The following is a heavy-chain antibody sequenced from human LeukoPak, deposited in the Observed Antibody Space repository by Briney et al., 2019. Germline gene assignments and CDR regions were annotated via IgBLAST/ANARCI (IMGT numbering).Heavy chain of an antibody. CDR2: INPNSGGT. J-gene: IGHJ4*02. D-gene: IGHD2-8*01. CDR3: ARVEYCTKGVCINFDL. CDR1: GYTFTGPY. Sequence: ASVKVSCKASGYTFTGPYIHWMRRDPGQGLEWMGWINPNSGGTKYAQKFQGRVTVTRDTSTSTAYMELSGLRADDTAAYYCARVEYCTKGVCINFDLWGQGTLVTVSS. V-gene: IGHV1-2*02.